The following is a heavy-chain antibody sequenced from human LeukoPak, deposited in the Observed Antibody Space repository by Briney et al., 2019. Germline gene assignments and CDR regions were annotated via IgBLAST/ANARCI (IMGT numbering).Heavy chain of an antibody. J-gene: IGHJ4*02. CDR3: ARDGKRSPRDFWSGYHDC. CDR2: INPNSGGT. V-gene: IGHV1-2*06. D-gene: IGHD3-3*01. CDR1: GYTFTGYY. Sequence: ASVKVSCKASGYTFTGYYMHWVRQAPGQGLEWMGRINPNSGGTNYAQKFQGRVTMTRDTSISTAYMELSSLRSEDTAVYYCARDGKRSPRDFWSGYHDCWGQGTLVTVSS.